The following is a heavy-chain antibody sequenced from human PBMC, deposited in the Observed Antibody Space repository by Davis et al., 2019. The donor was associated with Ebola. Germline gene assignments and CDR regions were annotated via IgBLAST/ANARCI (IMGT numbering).Heavy chain of an antibody. V-gene: IGHV4-34*01. CDR2: INHSGST. CDR1: GGSFSGYY. CDR3: ARGRVVVPAATFDY. Sequence: PSETLSLTCAVYGGSFSGYYWSWIRQPPGKGLEWIGEINHSGSTTYNPSLKSRVTISLDTSKNQFSLKLSSVTAADTAVYYCARGRVVVPAATFDYWGQGILVTVSS. D-gene: IGHD2-2*01. J-gene: IGHJ4*02.